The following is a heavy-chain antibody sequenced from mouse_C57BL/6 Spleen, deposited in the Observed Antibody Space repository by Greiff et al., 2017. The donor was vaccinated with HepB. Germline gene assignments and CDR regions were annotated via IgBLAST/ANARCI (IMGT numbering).Heavy chain of an antibody. V-gene: IGHV1-80*01. CDR1: GYAFSSYW. J-gene: IGHJ2*01. D-gene: IGHD1-1*01. CDR2: IYPGDGDT. CDR3: ARSRYYGRDFDY. Sequence: QVQLQQSGAELVKPGASVKISCKASGYAFSSYWMNWVKQRPGKGLEWIGQIYPGDGDTNYNGKFKGKATLTADKSSSTAYMQLSSLTSEDSAVYFWARSRYYGRDFDYWGQGTTLTVSS.